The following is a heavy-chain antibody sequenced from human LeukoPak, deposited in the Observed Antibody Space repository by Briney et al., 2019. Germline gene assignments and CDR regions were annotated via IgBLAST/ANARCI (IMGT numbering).Heavy chain of an antibody. J-gene: IGHJ4*02. Sequence: GASVKVSCKASGYTFTGYYMHWVRQAPGQGLEWMGWINSNSGGTNYAQKFQGRVTMTRDTSISTAYMELSRLRSDDTAVYYCAKGPLIEVAGTTWDYWGQGTLVTVSS. CDR1: GYTFTGYY. CDR3: AKGPLIEVAGTTWDY. V-gene: IGHV1-2*02. D-gene: IGHD6-19*01. CDR2: INSNSGGT.